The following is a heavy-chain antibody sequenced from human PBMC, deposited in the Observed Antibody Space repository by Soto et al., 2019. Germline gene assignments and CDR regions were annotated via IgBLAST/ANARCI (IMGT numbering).Heavy chain of an antibody. CDR1: GGSISSSSYY. CDR3: ARRGGSSPFDY. D-gene: IGHD1-26*01. V-gene: IGHV4-39*01. Sequence: QLQLQESGPGLVKPSETLSLTCTVSGGSISSSSYYWGWIRQSPGKGLEWIGNIYYSGSTYYNPSLTSRLTISVDTSKNQFCLKLSSVTAADTAVYYCARRGGSSPFDYWGQGTLVTVSS. J-gene: IGHJ4*02. CDR2: IYYSGST.